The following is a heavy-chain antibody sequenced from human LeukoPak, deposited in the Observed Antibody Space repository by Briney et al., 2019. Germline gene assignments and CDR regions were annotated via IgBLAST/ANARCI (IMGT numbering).Heavy chain of an antibody. CDR3: ARVQVPAAILNWFDP. CDR1: GFTVSSNY. Sequence: GGSLRLSCAASGFTVSSNYMSWVRQAPGKGLEWVAVISYDGSNKYYADSVKGRFTISRDNSKNTLYLQMNSLRAEDTAVYYCARVQVPAAILNWFDPWGQGTLVTVSS. J-gene: IGHJ5*02. CDR2: ISYDGSNK. D-gene: IGHD2-2*02. V-gene: IGHV3-30-3*01.